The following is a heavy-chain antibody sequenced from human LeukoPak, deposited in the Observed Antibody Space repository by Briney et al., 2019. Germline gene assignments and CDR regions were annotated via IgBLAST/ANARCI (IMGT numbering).Heavy chain of an antibody. Sequence: PGGSLRLSCAASGFTFSTYSMNWVRQVPGKGLEWVSSISSTSGYIYYADSVKGRFTISRDNAKNSLYLQMNSLRAEDTALYYCARVYCSGGSCYSTFVSWGQGTLVTVSS. CDR2: ISSTSGYI. V-gene: IGHV3-21*01. CDR1: GFTFSTYS. J-gene: IGHJ4*02. D-gene: IGHD2-15*01. CDR3: ARVYCSGGSCYSTFVS.